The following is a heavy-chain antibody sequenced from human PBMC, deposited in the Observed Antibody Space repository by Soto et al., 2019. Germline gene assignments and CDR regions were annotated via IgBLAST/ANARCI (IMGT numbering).Heavy chain of an antibody. D-gene: IGHD3-3*01. CDR1: GFTFSDYF. J-gene: IGHJ4*02. CDR3: GKGDTIFGVVDD. Sequence: VGSLRLSCAGSGFTFSDYFITWIRQAPGKGLEWISYINNDATYRKYADSVKGRFTVSRDNAKNSVFLQMNSLRPEDTALYYCGKGDTIFGVVDDWGPGTLVTVSS. CDR2: INNDATYR. V-gene: IGHV3-11*06.